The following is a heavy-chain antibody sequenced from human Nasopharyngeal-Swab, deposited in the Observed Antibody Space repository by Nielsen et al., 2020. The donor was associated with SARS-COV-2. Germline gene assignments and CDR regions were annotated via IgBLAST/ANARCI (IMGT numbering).Heavy chain of an antibody. V-gene: IGHV5-51*01. D-gene: IGHD5-24*01. CDR3: ARGADGYSSYFDY. CDR1: GYSFSTYW. CDR2: IYPGDSDT. J-gene: IGHJ4*02. Sequence: KVSCKASGYSFSTYWINWVRQPPGKGLEWMGIIYPGDSDTKYSPSFQGQVSISVDKSINTAYLQWNSLKASDTATYYCARGADGYSSYFDYWGQGTLVTVSS.